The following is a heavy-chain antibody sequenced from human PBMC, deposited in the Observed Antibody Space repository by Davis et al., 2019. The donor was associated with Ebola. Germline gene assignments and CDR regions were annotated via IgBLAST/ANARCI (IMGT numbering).Heavy chain of an antibody. D-gene: IGHD2-21*01. CDR2: FDPEDGET. CDR3: ATGQTSTYCGGDCDY. J-gene: IGHJ4*02. CDR1: GYTFTGYY. V-gene: IGHV1-24*01. Sequence: ASVKVSCKASGYTFTGYYMHWVRQAPGKGLEWMGGFDPEDGETIYAQKFQGRVTMTEDTSTDTAYMELSSLRSEDTAVYYCATGQTSTYCGGDCDYWGQGTLVTVSS.